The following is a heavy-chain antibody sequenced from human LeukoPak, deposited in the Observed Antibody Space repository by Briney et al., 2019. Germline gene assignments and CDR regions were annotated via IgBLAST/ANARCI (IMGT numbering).Heavy chain of an antibody. J-gene: IGHJ4*02. CDR2: IKQDGSEK. Sequence: GGSLRLSCAASGFTFSSYWMSWVRQAPGKGLEWVANIKQDGSEKYYVDSVKGRFTISRDNAKNSLYLQMNSLRAEDTAVYYCARENYDYYGSGSYNPYWGQGTLVTVSS. CDR1: GFTFSSYW. V-gene: IGHV3-7*01. D-gene: IGHD3-10*01. CDR3: ARENYDYYGSGSYNPY.